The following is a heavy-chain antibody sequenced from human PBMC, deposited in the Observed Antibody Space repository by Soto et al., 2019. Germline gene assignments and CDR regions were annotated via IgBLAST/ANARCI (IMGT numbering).Heavy chain of an antibody. D-gene: IGHD3-10*01. CDR3: ARHLRVRGVIMTSHYYYYMDV. CDR1: GGSISSSTYY. V-gene: IGHV4-39*01. Sequence: QLQLQESGPGLVKPSETLSLTCTVSGGSISSSTYYWGWIRQPPGKGLEWIGTIYYSGSTYYNPSLKSRVTISVDTSKNQFYLKLSSVTAADTAVYYCARHLRVRGVIMTSHYYYYMDVWGKGTTVTVSS. J-gene: IGHJ6*03. CDR2: IYYSGST.